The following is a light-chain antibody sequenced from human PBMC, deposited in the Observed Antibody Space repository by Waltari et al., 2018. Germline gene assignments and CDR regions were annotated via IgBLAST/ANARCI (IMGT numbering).Light chain of an antibody. V-gene: IGKV1-33*01. CDR3: QQYANLPLT. CDR1: QDIREN. Sequence: DSQMTQSPSSLSACVGYRVTITCQASQDIRENLNWFQQKPGKAPQVLIFDASRSQAVVPSRFSGSGSGTDFAFTISSLQPEDIGTYYCQQYANLPLTFGGGTRVEL. J-gene: IGKJ4*01. CDR2: DAS.